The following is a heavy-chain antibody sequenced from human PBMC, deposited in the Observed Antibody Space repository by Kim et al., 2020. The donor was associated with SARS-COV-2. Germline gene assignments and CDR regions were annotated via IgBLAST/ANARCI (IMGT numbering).Heavy chain of an antibody. V-gene: IGHV4-59*01. CDR1: GGSISSYY. Sequence: SETLSLTCTVSGGSISSYYWSWIRQPPGKGLEWIGYIYYSGSTNYNPSLKSRVTISVDTSKNQFSLKLSSVTAADTAVYYCARDDVPRWGVGAIDYWGQGTLVTVSS. CDR2: IYYSGST. D-gene: IGHD3-16*01. J-gene: IGHJ4*02. CDR3: ARDDVPRWGVGAIDY.